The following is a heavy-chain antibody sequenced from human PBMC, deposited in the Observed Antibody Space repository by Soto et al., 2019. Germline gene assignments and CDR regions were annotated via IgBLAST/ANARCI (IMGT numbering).Heavy chain of an antibody. CDR2: IYYSGSK. CDR1: GDSINNGDCY. CDR3: AKEKEDDSGDYNAFDI. V-gene: IGHV4-30-4*01. D-gene: IGHD4-17*01. Sequence: SETLSLTCTVSGDSINNGDCYWSWLRQLPGKGLEWIGYIYYSGSKYYNPSLKSRVSMSVDTSKNHFSLNLTSVTAADTAVYYCAKEKEDDSGDYNAFDIWGQGTVVTVSS. J-gene: IGHJ3*02.